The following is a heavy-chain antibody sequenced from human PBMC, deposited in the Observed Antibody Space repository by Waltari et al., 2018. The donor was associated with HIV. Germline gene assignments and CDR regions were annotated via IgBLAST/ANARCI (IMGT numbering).Heavy chain of an antibody. Sequence: QITLKESGPTLVKPTQTLTLTCTFSGFSLSTSGVGVGWIRQPPGKALEWLALIYWNDDKRYSPSLKSRLTITKDTSKNQVVLTMTNMDPVDTATYYCAHKGGTYCSSTRCNWVDPWGQGTLVTVSS. CDR3: AHKGGTYCSSTRCNWVDP. D-gene: IGHD2-2*01. CDR2: IYWNDDK. J-gene: IGHJ5*02. CDR1: GFSLSTSGVG. V-gene: IGHV2-5*01.